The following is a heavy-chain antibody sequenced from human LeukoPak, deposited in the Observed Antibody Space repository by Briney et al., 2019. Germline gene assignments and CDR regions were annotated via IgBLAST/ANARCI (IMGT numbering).Heavy chain of an antibody. D-gene: IGHD2-2*01. CDR3: AKGCSSTSCYLDYYYYMDV. J-gene: IGHJ6*03. CDR1: GFTFSSYG. Sequence: GGSLRPSCAASGFTFSSYGMHWVRQAPGKGLEWVAFIRYDGSNKYYADSVKGRFTISRDNSKNTLYLQMNSLRAENTAVYYCAKGCSSTSCYLDYYYYMDVWGKGTTVTVSS. CDR2: IRYDGSNK. V-gene: IGHV3-30*02.